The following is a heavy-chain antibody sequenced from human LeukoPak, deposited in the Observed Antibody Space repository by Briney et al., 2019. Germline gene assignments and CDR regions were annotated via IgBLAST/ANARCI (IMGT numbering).Heavy chain of an antibody. J-gene: IGHJ4*02. CDR3: ARGANRGSPDY. D-gene: IGHD7-27*01. V-gene: IGHV4-59*01. CDR1: GGSISNGY. CDR2: IYYSETA. Sequence: PSETLSLTCTVSGGSISNGYWSWIGQSPPKELAGIGYIYYSETASSNHSLQRRATISLDTSMHELSLTLSSVTAAHTDVYYCARGANRGSPDYWGQGTLVTVSS.